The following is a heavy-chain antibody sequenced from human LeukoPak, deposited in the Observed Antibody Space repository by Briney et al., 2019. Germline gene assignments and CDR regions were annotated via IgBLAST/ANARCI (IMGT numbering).Heavy chain of an antibody. V-gene: IGHV1-18*01. CDR3: ARRSYDSSGYLLLDYYYMDV. CDR2: ISAYNGNT. Sequence: ASVKVSCKASGYTFTSYGISWVRQAPGQGLEWMGWISAYNGNTNYAQKLQGRVTMTTDTSTSTAYMELRSLRSDDTAVYYCARRSYDSSGYLLLDYYYMDVWGKGTTVTISS. J-gene: IGHJ6*03. D-gene: IGHD3-22*01. CDR1: GYTFTSYG.